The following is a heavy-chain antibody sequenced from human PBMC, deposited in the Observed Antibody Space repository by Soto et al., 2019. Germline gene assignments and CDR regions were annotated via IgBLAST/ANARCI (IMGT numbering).Heavy chain of an antibody. Sequence: VQLVESGGGMVQPGRSLRLSCAASGFPFSDYAMHWVRQAPGKGLEWVGVISYDGSNPYPADSVKGRFTISRDNSKNTLFLHMTSLRGEDTAVYYCAKRGDSGFYFDYWGQGTLVTVSS. CDR1: GFPFSDYA. D-gene: IGHD2-21*02. J-gene: IGHJ4*02. CDR2: ISYDGSNP. V-gene: IGHV3-30*18. CDR3: AKRGDSGFYFDY.